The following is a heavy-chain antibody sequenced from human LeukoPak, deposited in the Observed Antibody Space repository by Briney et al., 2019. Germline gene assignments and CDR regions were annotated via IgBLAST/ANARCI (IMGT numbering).Heavy chain of an antibody. CDR2: ISGSGSGGST. J-gene: IGHJ4*02. V-gene: IGHV3-23*01. Sequence: PGGSLRLSCAASGFTFSSYEMNWVRQAPGKGLEWVSTISGSGSGGSTYYADSVKGRFTISRDNSKNTLYLQMNSLRAEDTAVYYCARDYGHYYDSSGYPLPDYWGQGTLVTVSS. CDR1: GFTFSSYE. CDR3: ARDYGHYYDSSGYPLPDY. D-gene: IGHD3-22*01.